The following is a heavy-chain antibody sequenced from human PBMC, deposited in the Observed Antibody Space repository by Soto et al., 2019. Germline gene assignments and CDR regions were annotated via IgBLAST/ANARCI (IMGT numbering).Heavy chain of an antibody. D-gene: IGHD3-22*01. Sequence: PSETLSLTCTVSGGSISSGYRWGWVRQPPGKGLQWIGNIYYSGSTYYNPSLKSRVTISLNTSKNQFSLKLNSVTAADTAVYYCASYILVSGSKWFDSWGQGTLVTVSS. CDR1: GGSISSGYR. CDR3: ASYILVSGSKWFDS. V-gene: IGHV4-39*01. CDR2: IYYSGST. J-gene: IGHJ5*01.